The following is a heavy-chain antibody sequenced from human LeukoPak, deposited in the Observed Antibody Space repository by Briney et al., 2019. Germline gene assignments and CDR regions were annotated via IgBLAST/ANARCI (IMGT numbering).Heavy chain of an antibody. Sequence: GGSLRLSCAASGFTFIIYSMNWVRQAPGKGLEWVSSISSSSSYIYYADSVKGRFTISRDNAKNSLYLQMNSLRAEDTAVYYCATRERGGWGFHYYYYYYMDVWGKGTTVTVSS. D-gene: IGHD1-1*01. J-gene: IGHJ6*03. CDR2: ISSSSSYI. CDR1: GFTFIIYS. CDR3: ATRERGGWGFHYYYYYYMDV. V-gene: IGHV3-21*01.